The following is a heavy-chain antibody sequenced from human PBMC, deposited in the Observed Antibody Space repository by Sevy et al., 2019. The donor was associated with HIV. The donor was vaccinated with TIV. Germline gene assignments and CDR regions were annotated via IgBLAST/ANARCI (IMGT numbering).Heavy chain of an antibody. D-gene: IGHD3-10*02. CDR3: TRGRYTYVPFDY. J-gene: IGHJ4*02. CDR1: GFTFGDYA. CDR2: IRTKAYGGTT. V-gene: IGHV3-49*03. Sequence: GGSLRLSCTASGFTFGDYAMNWFRQAPVKGLEWVGFIRTKAYGGTTEYAASVKGRFTISRDDSKSIAYLQMNSLKTEDTAVYYCTRGRYTYVPFDYWGQGTLVTVSS.